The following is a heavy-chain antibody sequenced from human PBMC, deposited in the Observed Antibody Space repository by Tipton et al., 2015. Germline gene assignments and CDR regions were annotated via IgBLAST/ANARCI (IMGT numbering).Heavy chain of an antibody. CDR1: GGSFSGYY. CDR3: ARDAGRYYDSSGLSWYFDL. D-gene: IGHD3-22*01. CDR2: INHSGST. J-gene: IGHJ2*01. V-gene: IGHV4-34*01. Sequence: TLSLTCAVYGGSFSGYYWNWIRQPPGKGLEWIGEINHSGSTNYNPSLKSRVTISVDTSKNQFSLKLSSVTAADTAVYYCARDAGRYYDSSGLSWYFDLWGRVTLVTVSS.